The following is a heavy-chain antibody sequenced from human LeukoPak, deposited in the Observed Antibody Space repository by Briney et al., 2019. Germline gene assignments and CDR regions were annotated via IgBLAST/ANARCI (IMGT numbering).Heavy chain of an antibody. V-gene: IGHV3-11*01. Sequence: GGSLRLSCTASGFTFSDYYMTWIRQAPGKGLEWLSYISGSGSTMSYVDSVKGRFTISRDNAKNSLCLQIDSLRAEDTAMYYCARDRQFRLHDPWGQGILVTVSS. D-gene: IGHD3-16*01. J-gene: IGHJ5*02. CDR2: ISGSGSTM. CDR3: ARDRQFRLHDP. CDR1: GFTFSDYY.